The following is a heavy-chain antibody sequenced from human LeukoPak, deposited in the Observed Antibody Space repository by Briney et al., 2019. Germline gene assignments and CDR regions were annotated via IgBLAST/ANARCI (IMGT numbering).Heavy chain of an antibody. CDR1: GGSISSSSYY. D-gene: IGHD3-16*01. V-gene: IGHV4-39*02. CDR2: IHYSGST. CDR3: AREGGIKDY. Sequence: PSETLSLTCTVPGGSISSSSYYWGWIRQPPGKGLEWIGNIHYSGSTYYTPSLKSRVTISVDTSKNQFSLKLSSVTAADTAVYYCAREGGIKDYWGQGTLVTVSS. J-gene: IGHJ4*02.